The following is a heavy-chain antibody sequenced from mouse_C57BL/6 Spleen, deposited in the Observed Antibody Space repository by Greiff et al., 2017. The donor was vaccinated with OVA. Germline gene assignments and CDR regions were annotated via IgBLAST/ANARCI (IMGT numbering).Heavy chain of an antibody. CDR2: IDPENGDT. CDR3: TTDYYGSGFAY. CDR1: GFNIKDDY. Sequence: EVQLKESGAELVRPGASVKLSCTASGFNIKDDYMHWVKQRPEQGLEWIGWIDPENGDTEYASKFQGKATITADTSSNTAYLQLSSLTSEDTAVYYCTTDYYGSGFAYWGQGTLVTVSA. D-gene: IGHD1-1*01. V-gene: IGHV14-4*01. J-gene: IGHJ3*01.